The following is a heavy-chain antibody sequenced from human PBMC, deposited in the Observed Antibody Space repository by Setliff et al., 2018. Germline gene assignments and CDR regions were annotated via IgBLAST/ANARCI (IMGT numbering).Heavy chain of an antibody. D-gene: IGHD3-10*01. CDR2: INPHGTEK. J-gene: IGHJ4*02. CDR1: GFTFSAYG. CDR3: FGAGTCSY. V-gene: IGHV3-7*01. Sequence: GGSLRLSCAASGFTFSAYGVHWVRHAPGKGLEWLASINPHGTEKYYADSVKGRFTISRDNAKNSLSLQMNNLRTEDTAVYYCFGAGTCSYWGQGTLVTVSS.